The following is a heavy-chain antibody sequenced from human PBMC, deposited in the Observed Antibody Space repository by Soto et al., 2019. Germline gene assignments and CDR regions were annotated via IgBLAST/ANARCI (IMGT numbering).Heavy chain of an antibody. CDR3: ARDPSRGLPDY. D-gene: IGHD3-10*01. CDR2: ITGSGDAT. CDR1: GFTFSSYA. J-gene: IGHJ4*02. V-gene: IGHV3-23*01. Sequence: GGSLRLSCAASGFTFSSYAMNWVRQAPGKGLEWVSVITGSGDATYYADSVKGRFTISRDNSKNTLYVQMNSLRAEDTAVYYCARDPSRGLPDYWGQGTLVTVPQ.